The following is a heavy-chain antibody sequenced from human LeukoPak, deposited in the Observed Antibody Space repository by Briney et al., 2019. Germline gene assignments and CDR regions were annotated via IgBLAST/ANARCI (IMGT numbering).Heavy chain of an antibody. J-gene: IGHJ4*02. D-gene: IGHD2-21*02. CDR1: GGSVSGYY. CDR3: ARHDVVPVIRRGFDF. CDR2: IFYSETT. Sequence: SETLSLTCTVSGGSVSGYYWSWIQQSPGKGLEWIGYIFYSETTLYSPSLKSRVTMSVDTSENQFSLKLTSVTAADTAVYYCARHDVVPVIRRGFDFWGQGILV. V-gene: IGHV4-59*08.